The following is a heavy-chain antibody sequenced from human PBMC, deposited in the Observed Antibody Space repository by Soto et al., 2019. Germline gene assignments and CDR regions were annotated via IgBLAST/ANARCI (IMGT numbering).Heavy chain of an antibody. CDR1: GGYLSSYC. CDR2: IYYSGST. V-gene: IGHV4-59*12. D-gene: IGHD3-22*01. CDR3: ARSITMIVVGYYYYYYGMDV. Sequence: SETLCLTCVVAGGYLSSYCWSWIRQPTGKGLEWIGYIYYSGSTNYNPSLKSRVTISVDTSKNQFSLKLSSVTAADTAVYYCARSITMIVVGYYYYYYGMDVWGQGTTVTVSS. J-gene: IGHJ6*02.